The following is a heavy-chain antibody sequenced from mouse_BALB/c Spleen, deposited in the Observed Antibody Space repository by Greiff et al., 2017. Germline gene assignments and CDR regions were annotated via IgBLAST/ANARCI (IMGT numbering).Heavy chain of an antibody. CDR2: IYPGSGST. V-gene: IGHV1S22*01. CDR1: GYTFTSYW. CDR3: TRSGPYYFDY. Sequence: LQQPGSELVRPGASVKLSCKASGYTFTSYWMHWVKRRPGQGLEWIGNIYPGSGSTNYDEKFKSKATLTVDTSSSTAYMQLSSLTSEDSAVYYCTRSGPYYFDYWGQGTTLTVSS. J-gene: IGHJ2*01.